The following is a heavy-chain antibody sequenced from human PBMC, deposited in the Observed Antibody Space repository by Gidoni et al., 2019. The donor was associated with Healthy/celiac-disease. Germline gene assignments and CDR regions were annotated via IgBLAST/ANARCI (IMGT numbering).Heavy chain of an antibody. V-gene: IGHV3-49*03. Sequence: EVQLVESGGGLVQPGRSLRLSCTASGFTFGDYAMSWFRQAPGKGLEWVGFIRSKAYGGTTEYAASVKGRFTISRDDSKSIAYLQMNSLKTEDTAVYYCTRDPKNDYGDCVSDYWGQGTLVTVSS. CDR1: GFTFGDYA. D-gene: IGHD4-17*01. CDR3: TRDPKNDYGDCVSDY. J-gene: IGHJ4*02. CDR2: IRSKAYGGTT.